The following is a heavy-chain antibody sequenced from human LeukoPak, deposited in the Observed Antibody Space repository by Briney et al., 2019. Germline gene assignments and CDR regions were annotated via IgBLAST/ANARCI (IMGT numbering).Heavy chain of an antibody. V-gene: IGHV4-59*08. D-gene: IGHD1-26*01. CDR1: GGSISGYY. J-gene: IGHJ4*02. Sequence: PSETLSLTCTVSGGSISGYYWSWIRQPPGKGLEWIGYIYYSGSTNYNPSLKSRVTISVDTSKNQFSLKLSSVTAADTAVYYCARSVRSGSYFDYWGQGTLVTVSS. CDR2: IYYSGST. CDR3: ARSVRSGSYFDY.